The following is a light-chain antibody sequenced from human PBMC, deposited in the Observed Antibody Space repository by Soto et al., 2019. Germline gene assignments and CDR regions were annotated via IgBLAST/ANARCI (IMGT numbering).Light chain of an antibody. V-gene: IGKV3D-15*01. Sequence: EIVMTQSPATLSVSPGYRATLSCRASQSVDNDLAWYQQKPGQPPRLLIYDASTRATGIPARFSGSQSGTEFTLTISSLLSEDSAVYSCQQYNNWPLTFGGGTKVDIK. CDR2: DAS. CDR1: QSVDND. CDR3: QQYNNWPLT. J-gene: IGKJ4*01.